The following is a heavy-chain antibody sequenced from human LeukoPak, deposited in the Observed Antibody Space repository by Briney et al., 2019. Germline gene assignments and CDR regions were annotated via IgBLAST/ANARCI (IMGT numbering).Heavy chain of an antibody. J-gene: IGHJ4*02. V-gene: IGHV3-30*18. D-gene: IGHD5-12*01. CDR2: ISYDGRNK. CDR3: AKGGVATVDYFDY. CDR1: GFTFSSYG. Sequence: PGGSLRLSCVVSGFTFSSYGMHWVRQAPGKGLEWVAVISYDGRNKYYADSVKGRFIISRDDSTKTLHLQMNSLRAEDTAVYYCAKGGVATVDYFDYWGQGTLVTVSS.